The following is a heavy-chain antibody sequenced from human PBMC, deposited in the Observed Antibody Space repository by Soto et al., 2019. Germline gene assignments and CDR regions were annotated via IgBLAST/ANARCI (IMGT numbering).Heavy chain of an antibody. V-gene: IGHV1-69*13. CDR1: GGTFRSYA. CDR2: MIPTSGTT. J-gene: IGHJ4*02. D-gene: IGHD6-13*01. Sequence: ASVKVSCKGSGGTFRSYAITWVRQAPGQGPEWMGGMIPTSGTTNYAQKVQGRVTIKADEYRTAYLELSSLTYDDKDVYYCARLSGQQLVSVPIDYWGQGTLVTVSS. CDR3: ARLSGQQLVSVPIDY.